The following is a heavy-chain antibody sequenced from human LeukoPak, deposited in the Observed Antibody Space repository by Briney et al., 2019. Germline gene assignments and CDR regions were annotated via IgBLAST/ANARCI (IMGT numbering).Heavy chain of an antibody. V-gene: IGHV4-59*01. CDR1: DGSIRTYY. CDR3: ASKEYYYYGMDV. Sequence: LETLSLTCSVSDGSIRTYYWSWIRQSPGQGLEWIGNIYYRGDINYNPSLKSRVIISIDTSKNQFSLKVTSLTAADTAVYYCASKEYYYYGMDVWGQGTTVTVSS. CDR2: IYYRGDI. J-gene: IGHJ6*01.